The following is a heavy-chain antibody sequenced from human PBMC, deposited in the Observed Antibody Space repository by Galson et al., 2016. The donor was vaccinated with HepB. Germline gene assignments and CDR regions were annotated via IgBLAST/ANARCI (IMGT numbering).Heavy chain of an antibody. CDR2: ITAYNGNT. J-gene: IGHJ2*01. Sequence: SVKVSCKASGYTFSSYGISWVRQAPGQGLEWMGWITAYNGNTNYAQKFQGRVTMTTDTSTRTAYMELRSLTSDDTAVYYCARDRAAWDDLEYWYFAIWGRGTLVTVSS. CDR3: ARDRAAWDDLEYWYFAI. CDR1: GYTFSSYG. V-gene: IGHV1-18*01. D-gene: IGHD3-3*01.